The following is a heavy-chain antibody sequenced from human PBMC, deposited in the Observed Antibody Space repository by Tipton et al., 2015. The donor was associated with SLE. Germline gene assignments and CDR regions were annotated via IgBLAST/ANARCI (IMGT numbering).Heavy chain of an antibody. J-gene: IGHJ4*02. Sequence: TLSLTCSVSGGSMSGYYWSWIRQPPGKGLEWIGYIYYSGGTSYNPSLKSRLTISVDTSRNQFHLKLTSVTAADSALYYCARHPKRESGSQFLFDYWGQGTLVTVSS. CDR3: ARHPKRESGSQFLFDY. CDR1: GGSMSGYY. D-gene: IGHD2-21*01. CDR2: IYYSGGT. V-gene: IGHV4-59*01.